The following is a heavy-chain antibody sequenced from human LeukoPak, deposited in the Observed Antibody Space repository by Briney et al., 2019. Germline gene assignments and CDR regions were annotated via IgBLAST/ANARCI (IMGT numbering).Heavy chain of an antibody. CDR3: ARGFGSNWGFDY. J-gene: IGHJ4*02. D-gene: IGHD3-16*01. CDR2: MNPNSGDT. CDR1: GYTFTTYD. Sequence: ASVKVSCKASGYTFTTYDITWVRQATGQGLEWMGWMNPNSGDTAYAQKFQGRVAMTRDTSITTAYMELSSLKTEDTAVYYCARGFGSNWGFDYWGQGTLVTVSS. V-gene: IGHV1-8*01.